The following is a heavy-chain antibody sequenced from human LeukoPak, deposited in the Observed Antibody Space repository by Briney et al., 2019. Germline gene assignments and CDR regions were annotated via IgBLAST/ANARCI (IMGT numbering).Heavy chain of an antibody. V-gene: IGHV1-46*01. CDR3: ARAQSGGYYYDSSGPNDY. J-gene: IGHJ4*02. CDR2: INPSGGST. D-gene: IGHD3-22*01. CDR1: GYTFTSYY. Sequence: ASVKVSRKASGYTFTSYYMHWVRQAPGQGLEWMGIINPSGGSTSYAQKFQGRVTMTRDTSTSTVYMELSSLRSEDTAVYYCARAQSGGYYYDSSGPNDYWGQGTLVTVSS.